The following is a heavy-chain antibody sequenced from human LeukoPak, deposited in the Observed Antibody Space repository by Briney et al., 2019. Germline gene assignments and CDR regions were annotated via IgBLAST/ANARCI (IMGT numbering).Heavy chain of an antibody. D-gene: IGHD3-22*01. Sequence: ASVKVSCKASGGTFSSYAISWVRQAPGQGLEWMGRIIPILGIANYAQKFQGRVTITADKSTSTAYMELSSLRSEDTAVYYCASPYDSSGYWAADAFDIWGQGTMVTVSS. CDR3: ASPYDSSGYWAADAFDI. CDR2: IIPILGIA. J-gene: IGHJ3*02. V-gene: IGHV1-69*04. CDR1: GGTFSSYA.